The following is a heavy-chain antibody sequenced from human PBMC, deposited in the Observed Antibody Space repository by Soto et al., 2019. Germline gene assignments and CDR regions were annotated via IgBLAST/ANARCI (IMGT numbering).Heavy chain of an antibody. CDR2: IYPGDSDT. CDR3: ATGPIDCGGDCSQSGHFDY. V-gene: IGHV5-51*01. CDR1: GYSFTSYW. Sequence: PGESLKISCKGSGYSFTSYWIGWVRQMPGKGLEWMGIIYPGDSDTRYSPSSQGQVTISADKSISTAYLQWSSLKASDTAMYYCATGPIDCGGDCSQSGHFDYWGQGTLVTVSS. J-gene: IGHJ4*02. D-gene: IGHD2-21*02.